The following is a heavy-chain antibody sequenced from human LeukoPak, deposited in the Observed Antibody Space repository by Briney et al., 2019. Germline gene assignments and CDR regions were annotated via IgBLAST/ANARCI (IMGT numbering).Heavy chain of an antibody. D-gene: IGHD3-3*01. Sequence: GGSLRLSCAASGFTFSSYWMHWVRQAPGKGLVWVSRINSDGSSTSYADSVKGRFTISRDNAKNTLYLQMNSLRAEDTAVYYCAREPYYDFWSGYYGGPSDYYYGMDVWGQGTTVTVSS. J-gene: IGHJ6*02. CDR2: INSDGSST. CDR1: GFTFSSYW. CDR3: AREPYYDFWSGYYGGPSDYYYGMDV. V-gene: IGHV3-74*01.